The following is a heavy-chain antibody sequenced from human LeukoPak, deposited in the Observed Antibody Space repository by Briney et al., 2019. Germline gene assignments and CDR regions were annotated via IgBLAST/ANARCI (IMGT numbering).Heavy chain of an antibody. J-gene: IGHJ6*02. CDR1: GGSVDTIDYY. D-gene: IGHD2-2*01. CDR3: ARDRIVVVPAAISGRFAPGYYYYYGMDV. Sequence: SETLSLTCTVSGGSVDTIDYYWSWIRQPPGKGLEWIGYMYHTGSSIYSPSLKSRLTISVDTSKNQFSLNLSSMTAADTAVYYCARDRIVVVPAAISGRFAPGYYYYYGMDVWGQGTTVTVSS. V-gene: IGHV4-61*08. CDR2: MYHTGSS.